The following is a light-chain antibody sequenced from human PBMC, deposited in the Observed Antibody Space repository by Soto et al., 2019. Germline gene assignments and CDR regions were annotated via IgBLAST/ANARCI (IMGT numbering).Light chain of an antibody. CDR3: SSYTTSSTLLYV. V-gene: IGLV2-14*01. CDR1: SSDVGGYNS. Sequence: QPVLTQPASVSGSPGQSITISCTGTSSDVGGYNSVSWYQQHPGKAPKLMIYEVSNRPSGVSNRFSGSKSGNTASLTISGLQAEDEADYDCSSYTTSSTLLYVFGTGTKVTVL. CDR2: EVS. J-gene: IGLJ1*01.